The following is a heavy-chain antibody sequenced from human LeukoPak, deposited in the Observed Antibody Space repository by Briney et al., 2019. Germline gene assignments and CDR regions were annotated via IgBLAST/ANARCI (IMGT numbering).Heavy chain of an antibody. CDR3: ARPSSSGWYYFDY. V-gene: IGHV5-51*01. J-gene: IGHJ4*02. D-gene: IGHD6-19*01. CDR2: IYPGDSDT. CDR1: GYSFTTYW. Sequence: GESLKISCKGSGYSFTTYWIAWVRQMPGKGLEWMGIIYPGDSDTRYRPSFQGQVTISADKSISTAYLQWNGLKASDTAMYYCARPSSSGWYYFDYWGQGTLVTVSS.